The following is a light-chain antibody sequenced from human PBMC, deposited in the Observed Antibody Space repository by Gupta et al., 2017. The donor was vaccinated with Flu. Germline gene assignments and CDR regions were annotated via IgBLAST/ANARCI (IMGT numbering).Light chain of an antibody. J-gene: IGLJ1*01. Sequence: WSGDKLGNKYVCWYQQRPCQSPLLLISQDSKRPSGIPERFSGSNSGNTATLTISGTQAMDEADYYCLVWDSSTGVFGTGTKVSVL. CDR2: QDS. CDR1: KLGNKY. CDR3: LVWDSSTGV. V-gene: IGLV3-1*01.